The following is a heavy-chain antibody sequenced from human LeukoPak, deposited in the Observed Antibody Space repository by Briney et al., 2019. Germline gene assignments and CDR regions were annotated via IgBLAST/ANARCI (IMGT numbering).Heavy chain of an antibody. V-gene: IGHV4-59*08. CDR3: ARHVGFITMVRGVINNNWFDP. CDR2: ISYNERM. Sequence: SETLSLTCSVSGASVTSYYWNWVRQRPGKVLEWIGYISYNERMDYGPTLKSRVTMSLDTSKNQFSLKLSSVTAADTAVYYCARHVGFITMVRGVINNNWFDPWGQGTLVTVSS. J-gene: IGHJ5*02. CDR1: GASVTSYY. D-gene: IGHD3-10*01.